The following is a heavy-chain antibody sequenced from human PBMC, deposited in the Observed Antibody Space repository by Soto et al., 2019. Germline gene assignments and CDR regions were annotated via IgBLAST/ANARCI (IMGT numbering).Heavy chain of an antibody. CDR2: IRVYNGNT. D-gene: IGHD2-2*01. J-gene: IGHJ4*02. CDR3: ARDLPPAAY. CDR1: GYPFISYG. Sequence: QVQLVQSGADVKKPGASVTGSCKASGYPFISYGLSWVRQEPGPGLEWMGWIRVYNGNTYYAQKLQGRVTMTTDASTSTAYMELRSLRSDDTSVYYCARDLPPAAYWGQGTLVTVSS. V-gene: IGHV1-18*01.